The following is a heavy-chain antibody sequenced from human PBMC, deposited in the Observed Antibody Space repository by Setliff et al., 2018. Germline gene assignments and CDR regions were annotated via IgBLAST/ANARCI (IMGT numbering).Heavy chain of an antibody. V-gene: IGHV1-3*04. CDR2: IYTDNGNT. CDR1: GYTFSANA. J-gene: IGHJ4*02. D-gene: IGHD2-15*01. CDR3: ARGPPEFVVAPAEGKFDY. Sequence: ASVKVSCKASGYTFSANAIHWVRQAPGQRLEWMGFIYTDNGNTKYSKNFQDRVAITRDTSASTAYMELSSLTSDDTAIYYCARGPPEFVVAPAEGKFDYWGQGTLVTVSS.